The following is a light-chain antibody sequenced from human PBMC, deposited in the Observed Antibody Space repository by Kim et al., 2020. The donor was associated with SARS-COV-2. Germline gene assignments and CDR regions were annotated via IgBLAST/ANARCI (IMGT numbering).Light chain of an antibody. V-gene: IGLV6-57*03. CDR2: EDN. Sequence: GETLTISCTRSSGGIASNYVQWYQQRPSSAPTTVIYEDNQRPSGVPDRFSGSIDSSSNSASLTISGLKTEDEADYYCQSYDSSNWVFGGGTQLTVL. CDR1: SGGIASNY. J-gene: IGLJ3*02. CDR3: QSYDSSNWV.